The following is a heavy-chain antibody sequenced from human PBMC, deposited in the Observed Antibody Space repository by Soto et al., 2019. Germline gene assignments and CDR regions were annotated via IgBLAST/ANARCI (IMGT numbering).Heavy chain of an antibody. CDR3: AKDIRASGYGDYLDAFDI. V-gene: IGHV3-23*01. D-gene: IGHD4-17*01. J-gene: IGHJ3*02. Sequence: EVQLLESGGGLVQPGGSLRLSCAASGFTFSSYAMSWVRQAPGKGLEWVSAISGSGGSTYYADSVKGRFTISRDNSKNALYLQMNSLRAEDTAVYYCAKDIRASGYGDYLDAFDIWGQGTMVTVSS. CDR1: GFTFSSYA. CDR2: ISGSGGST.